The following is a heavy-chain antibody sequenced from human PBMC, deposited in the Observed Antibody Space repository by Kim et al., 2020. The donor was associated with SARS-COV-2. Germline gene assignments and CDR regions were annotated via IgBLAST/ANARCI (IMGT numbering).Heavy chain of an antibody. CDR3: AKDSGILDDRLYGMDV. CDR2: LSYDGSNK. J-gene: IGHJ6*02. Sequence: GGSLRLSCAASGFTFSSYGMHWVRQAPGKGLEWVAVLSYDGSNKYYADSVKGRFTISRDNSKNTLYLQMNSLRAEDTAVYYCAKDSGILDDRLYGMDVWGQGTTVTVSS. CDR1: GFTFSSYG. V-gene: IGHV3-30*18. D-gene: IGHD2-15*01.